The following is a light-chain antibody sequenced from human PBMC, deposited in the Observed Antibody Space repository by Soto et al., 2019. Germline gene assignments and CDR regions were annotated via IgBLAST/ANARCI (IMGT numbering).Light chain of an antibody. V-gene: IGLV2-11*01. Sequence: QSVLTQPRSVSGSPGQSVALSCTGTSSDVGGYNYVSWYQQHPGKAPKLMIYDVSKRPSGVPGRFSGSKSGNTASLTISGLQAEDEADYYCCSYAGSYTPSYVFGTGTKVTVL. CDR1: SSDVGGYNY. CDR3: CSYAGSYTPSYV. CDR2: DVS. J-gene: IGLJ1*01.